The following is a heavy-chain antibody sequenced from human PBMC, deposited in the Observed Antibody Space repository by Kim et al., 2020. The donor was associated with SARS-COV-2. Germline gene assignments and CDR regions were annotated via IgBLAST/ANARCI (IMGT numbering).Heavy chain of an antibody. CDR3: ATGHYDILTGLYYYYGM. D-gene: IGHD3-9*01. CDR1: GFTFSSYA. J-gene: IGHJ6*01. CDR2: ISYDGSNK. Sequence: GGSLRLSCAASGFTFSSYAMHWVRQAPGKGLEWVAVISYDGSNKYYADSVKGRFTISRDNSKNTLYLQMNSLRAEDTAVYYCATGHYDILTGLYYYYGM. V-gene: IGHV3-30*04.